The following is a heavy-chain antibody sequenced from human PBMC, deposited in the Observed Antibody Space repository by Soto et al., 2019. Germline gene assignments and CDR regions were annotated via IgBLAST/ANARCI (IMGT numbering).Heavy chain of an antibody. Sequence: QLQLRESGSGLVKPSETLSLTCTVSGGSISSGGYSWSWIRQSPEKVLEWLGCIYPTGTTYYHPSLTSRVTISVDTSRNQFSLNLTSVTAADTAVYFCARAPPGPSPRWVLWGQGTTVTVSS. J-gene: IGHJ6*02. CDR1: GGSISSGGYS. V-gene: IGHV4-30-2*06. D-gene: IGHD3-10*01. CDR3: ARAPPGPSPRWVL. CDR2: IYPTGTT.